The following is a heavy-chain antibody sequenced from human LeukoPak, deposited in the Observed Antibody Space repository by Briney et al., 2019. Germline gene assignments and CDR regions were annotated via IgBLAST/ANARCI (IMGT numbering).Heavy chain of an antibody. D-gene: IGHD3-22*01. Sequence: GGSLRLSCVASGFYFGGHAMHWLRQAPGKGLEWVAYITYGSDTIFYADSVKGRFTVSRDNAKNSLYLQMDSLRAEDTAVYYCAKRDFYDSSGYAPLFQHWGQGTLVTVSS. J-gene: IGHJ1*01. V-gene: IGHV3-48*04. CDR2: ITYGSDTI. CDR3: AKRDFYDSSGYAPLFQH. CDR1: GFYFGGHA.